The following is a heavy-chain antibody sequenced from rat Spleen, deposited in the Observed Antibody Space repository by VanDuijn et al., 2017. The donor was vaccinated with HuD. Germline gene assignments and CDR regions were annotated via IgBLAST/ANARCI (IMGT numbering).Heavy chain of an antibody. Sequence: EVQLVESDGGLVQPGRSLKLSCAASGFTFSDYYMAWVRQAPTKGLEWVASISTGGGNTDYRDSVKGRLTISRDNAKNTLYLQMDSLRSEERATYYFAKNGLGARWFAYWGQGTLVTVSS. CDR1: GFTFSDYY. CDR2: ISTGGGNT. J-gene: IGHJ3*01. V-gene: IGHV5S11*01. D-gene: IGHD5-1*01. CDR3: AKNGLGARWFAY.